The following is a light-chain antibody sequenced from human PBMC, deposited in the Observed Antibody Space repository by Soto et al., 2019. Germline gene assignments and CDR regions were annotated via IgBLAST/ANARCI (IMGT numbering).Light chain of an antibody. J-gene: IGLJ2*01. CDR3: AVWDNSLNGVA. CDR2: RND. V-gene: IGLV1-47*01. CDR1: NSNMGRNY. Sequence: QPVLTQTPSASGTPGQRVTISWSGSNSNMGRNYVYWYQQVPGTAPKLLMYRNDVRPSGVPDRFTGSKSGTSASLAISGLRSEDEADYYCAVWDNSLNGVAFGGGTKVTVL.